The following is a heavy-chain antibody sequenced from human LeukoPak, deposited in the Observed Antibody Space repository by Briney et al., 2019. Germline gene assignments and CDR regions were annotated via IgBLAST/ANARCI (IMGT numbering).Heavy chain of an antibody. V-gene: IGHV4-59*01. D-gene: IGHD2-21*01. Sequence: SETLSLTCTVSGGSISNYYWSWIRQPPGQGLEWIGYIYYSGSTTYNPSLKSRVTISIDTSKNQFSLKVNSVIAADTAVYYCARTVMNWFDPWGQGTLATVSS. CDR1: GGSISNYY. CDR2: IYYSGST. J-gene: IGHJ5*02. CDR3: ARTVMNWFDP.